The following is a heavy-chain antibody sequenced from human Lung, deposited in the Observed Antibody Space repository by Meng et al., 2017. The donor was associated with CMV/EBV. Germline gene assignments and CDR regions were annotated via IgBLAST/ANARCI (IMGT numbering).Heavy chain of an antibody. D-gene: IGHD2-2*01. CDR2: ISPYDGNT. Sequence: ASVXVSXKASGYTFTSYGIIWVRQAPGQGLEWMGWISPYDGNTNYAQTLQDRVTMTTDTPTSTAYMELRSLRSYETAVYFCARERGYCGTTSFSYYFDYWGQGXLVTVSS. V-gene: IGHV1-18*01. CDR3: ARERGYCGTTSFSYYFDY. J-gene: IGHJ4*02. CDR1: GYTFTSYG.